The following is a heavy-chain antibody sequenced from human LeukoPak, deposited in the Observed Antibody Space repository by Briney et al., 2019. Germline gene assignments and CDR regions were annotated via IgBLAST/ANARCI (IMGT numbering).Heavy chain of an antibody. Sequence: PGGSLRLSCAASGFTFDDYAMHWVRQAPGKGLEWVSGISWNSGSIGYADSVKGRFTISRDNAKNSLYLQMNSLRAEDTALYYCAKDRVTIFGVATLFDYWGQGTLVTVSS. CDR2: ISWNSGSI. J-gene: IGHJ4*02. CDR3: AKDRVTIFGVATLFDY. V-gene: IGHV3-9*01. CDR1: GFTFDDYA. D-gene: IGHD3-3*01.